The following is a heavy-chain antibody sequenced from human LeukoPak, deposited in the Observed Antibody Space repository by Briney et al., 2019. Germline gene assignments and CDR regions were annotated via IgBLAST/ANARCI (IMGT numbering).Heavy chain of an antibody. D-gene: IGHD6-19*01. Sequence: PGASVKVSCKASGGTFSSYAISWVRQAPGQGLEWMGGIIPIFGTANYAQKFQGRFTITTDESTSAAYMELSSLRSEDTAVYYCAIGQYRSGWLDYYYYMDVWGKGTTVTVSS. CDR1: GGTFSSYA. V-gene: IGHV1-69*05. CDR3: AIGQYRSGWLDYYYYMDV. J-gene: IGHJ6*03. CDR2: IIPIFGTA.